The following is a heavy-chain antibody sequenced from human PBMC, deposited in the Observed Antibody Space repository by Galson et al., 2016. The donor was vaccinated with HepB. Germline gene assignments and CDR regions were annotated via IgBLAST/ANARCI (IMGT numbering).Heavy chain of an antibody. CDR3: TRVHREGIAAAGLQI. CDR2: INSDGSST. V-gene: IGHV3-74*01. D-gene: IGHD6-13*01. J-gene: IGHJ4*02. CDR1: GFPFSNYW. Sequence: SLRLSCAASGFPFSNYWMHWVRQAPGKRPVWVSRINSDGSSTTYADSVKGRFTISRDNARNTLYLQMSSLRAEDTALYYCTRVHREGIAAAGLQIWGQGTLVIVSS.